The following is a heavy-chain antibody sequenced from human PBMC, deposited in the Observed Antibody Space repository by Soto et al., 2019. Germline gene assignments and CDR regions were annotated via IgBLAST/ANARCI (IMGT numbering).Heavy chain of an antibody. CDR2: IDGSGTA. V-gene: IGHV3-23*01. D-gene: IGHD3-10*01. CDR3: AKGSRALDGSGSA. CDR1: GFTFSSYA. Sequence: VGSLRLSCAASGFTFSSYAMTWVRQTPGKGLEWVSNIDGSGTAYYTDAVKGRFTISRDNSKNTLYLQMNSLSAEDTAVYYCAKGSRALDGSGSAWGQGTLVTVSS. J-gene: IGHJ4*02.